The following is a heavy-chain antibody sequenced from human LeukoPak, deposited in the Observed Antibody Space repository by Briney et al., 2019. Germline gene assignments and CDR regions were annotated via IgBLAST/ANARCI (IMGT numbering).Heavy chain of an antibody. Sequence: GGSLRLSCAASGFTFSSYWMSWVRQAPGKGLEWVANIKQDGSEKYYVDSVKGRFTISRDNAKNSLYLQMNSLRAEDTAVYYCASVSNAYDYVWGSYRYTEDYWGQRTLVTVSS. D-gene: IGHD3-16*02. J-gene: IGHJ4*02. CDR3: ASVSNAYDYVWGSYRYTEDY. CDR1: GFTFSSYW. V-gene: IGHV3-7*01. CDR2: IKQDGSEK.